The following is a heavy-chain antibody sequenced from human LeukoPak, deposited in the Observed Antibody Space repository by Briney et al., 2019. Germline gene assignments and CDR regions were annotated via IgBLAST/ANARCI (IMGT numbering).Heavy chain of an antibody. CDR2: INHSGST. CDR3: ARGLLGKVVPAAQYYYYMDV. CDR1: GGSFSGYY. J-gene: IGHJ6*03. V-gene: IGHV4-34*01. Sequence: SETLSLTCAVYGGSFSGYYWSWIRQPPGKGLEWIGEINHSGSTNYNPSLKSRVTISVDTSKNQFSLKLSSVTAADTAVYYCARGLLGKVVPAAQYYYYMDVWGKGTTVTVSS. D-gene: IGHD2-2*01.